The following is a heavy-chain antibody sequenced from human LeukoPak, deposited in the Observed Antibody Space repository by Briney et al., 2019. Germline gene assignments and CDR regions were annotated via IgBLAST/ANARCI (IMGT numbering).Heavy chain of an antibody. CDR2: ISGSDGSS. D-gene: IGHD3-16*02. J-gene: IGHJ4*02. CDR3: AKSLGVGGYTRYKGFDQ. V-gene: IGHV3-23*01. CDR1: RFTFSNYD. Sequence: PGGSLRLSCAASRFTFSNYDMSWVRQAPGKGLEWVSSISGSDGSSHYADFVKGRFTISRDNSKNTLHLQMNSLRAEDTAIYYCAKSLGVGGYTRYKGFDQWGQGTLVTVSS.